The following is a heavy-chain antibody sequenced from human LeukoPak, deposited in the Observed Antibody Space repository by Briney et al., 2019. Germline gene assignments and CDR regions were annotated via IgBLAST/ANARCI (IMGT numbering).Heavy chain of an antibody. CDR3: AKDLGVIIVPYAIDYYGLDV. V-gene: IGHV3-30*18. Sequence: GGSLRLSCAASGFTFNDYAMSWVRQAPGKGLEWVAAVSYDESNKYYADSVKGRFTVSRDNSKNTLFLQMNSLRAEDTAVYYCAKDLGVIIVPYAIDYYGLDVWGQGTKVTVSS. D-gene: IGHD2-2*01. CDR2: VSYDESNK. J-gene: IGHJ6*02. CDR1: GFTFNDYA.